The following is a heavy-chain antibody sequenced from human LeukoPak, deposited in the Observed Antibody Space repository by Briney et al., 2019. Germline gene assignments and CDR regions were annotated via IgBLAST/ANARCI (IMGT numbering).Heavy chain of an antibody. Sequence: KSSETLSLTCTVSGGSISSYYWSWIRQPPGKGLEWIGYIYYSGSTNYNPSLKSRVTISVDTSKNQFSLKLSSVTAADTAVYYCASLKGDSSSWWIDYWGQGTLVTVSS. CDR2: IYYSGST. D-gene: IGHD6-13*01. J-gene: IGHJ4*02. V-gene: IGHV4-59*01. CDR3: ASLKGDSSSWWIDY. CDR1: GGSISSYY.